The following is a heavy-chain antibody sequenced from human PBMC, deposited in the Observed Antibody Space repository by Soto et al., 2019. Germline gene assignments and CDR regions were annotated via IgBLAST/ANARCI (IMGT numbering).Heavy chain of an antibody. D-gene: IGHD6-6*01. J-gene: IGHJ4*02. Sequence: ASVKVSCKASGGTFSSYRINWVRQAPGQGLEWMGWINPNSGGTNYAQKFQGWVTMTRDTSISTAYMELSRLRSDDTAVYYCARGRYSSSPGVYWGQGTLVTVSS. V-gene: IGHV1-2*04. CDR1: GGTFSSYR. CDR2: INPNSGGT. CDR3: ARGRYSSSPGVY.